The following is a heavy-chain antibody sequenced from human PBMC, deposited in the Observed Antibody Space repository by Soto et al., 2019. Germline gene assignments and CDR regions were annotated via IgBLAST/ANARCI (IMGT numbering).Heavy chain of an antibody. CDR3: AKGKLRKDYYYYYMDV. Sequence: GGSLRLSCAASGFTFSSYGMHWVRQAPGKGLEWVAVISYDGSNKYYADSVKGRFTISRDNSKNTLYLQMNSLRAEDTAVYYCAKGKLRKDYYYYYMDVWGKGTXVTVSS. CDR2: ISYDGSNK. V-gene: IGHV3-30*18. J-gene: IGHJ6*03. CDR1: GFTFSSYG. D-gene: IGHD1-26*01.